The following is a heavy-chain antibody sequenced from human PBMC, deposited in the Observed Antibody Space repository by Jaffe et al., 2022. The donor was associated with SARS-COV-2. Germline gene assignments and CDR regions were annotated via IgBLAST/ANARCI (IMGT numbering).Heavy chain of an antibody. CDR2: TNYRSQWHN. CDR1: GDSVTRSSVA. CDR3: ARSYISVIQKPDWFDP. D-gene: IGHD3-16*02. Sequence: QVQLQQSGPGLVEPSQTLSVTCVVSGDSVTRSSVAWNWIRQSPSRGLEWLGRTNYRSQWHNDYEEAVKGRIIFSADTSKNEISLHLNSVSPEDTATYYCARSYISVIQKPDWFDPWGQGTLVIVSS. V-gene: IGHV6-1*02. J-gene: IGHJ5*02.